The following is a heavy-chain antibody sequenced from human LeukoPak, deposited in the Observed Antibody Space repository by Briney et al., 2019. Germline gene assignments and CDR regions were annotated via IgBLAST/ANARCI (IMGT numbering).Heavy chain of an antibody. Sequence: ASVKVSCKASGYTFTSYDINWVRQATGQGLEWMGWMNPNSGNTGYAQKFLGRVTMTRNTSISTAYMELSSLRSEDTAVYYCARGGITIFGVVNYDYYGMDVWGQGTTVTVSS. CDR2: MNPNSGNT. D-gene: IGHD3-3*01. J-gene: IGHJ6*02. V-gene: IGHV1-8*01. CDR1: GYTFTSYD. CDR3: ARGGITIFGVVNYDYYGMDV.